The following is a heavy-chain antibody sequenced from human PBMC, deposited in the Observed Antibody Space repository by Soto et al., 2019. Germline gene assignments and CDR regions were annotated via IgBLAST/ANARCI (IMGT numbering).Heavy chain of an antibody. CDR3: AKNGHPPYYYYGMDV. V-gene: IGHV1-18*01. Sequence: GLLVQSGAEVKQPGASVKVSCKASGYSFTTYGISWVRQAPGQGLEWMGWISGYNGDTSNAQNFQDRVTMTIDRSTTTAYLELRSLTSDDTAVYYCAKNGHPPYYYYGMDVWGQGTTVTVSS. D-gene: IGHD2-8*01. CDR1: GYSFTTYG. CDR2: ISGYNGDT. J-gene: IGHJ6*02.